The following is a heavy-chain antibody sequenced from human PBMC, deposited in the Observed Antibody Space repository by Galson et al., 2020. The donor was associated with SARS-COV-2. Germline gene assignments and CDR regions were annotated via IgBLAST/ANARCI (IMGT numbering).Heavy chain of an antibody. D-gene: IGHD3-16*02. V-gene: IGHV4-39*07. Sequence: SETLSLTCTVSGGSISSSSYYWGWIRQPPGKGLEWIGSIYYSGSTYYNPSLKSRVTISVDTSKNQFSLKLSSVTAADTAVYYCATDSITFGGVIVQPKRAFDYWGQGTLVTVSS. J-gene: IGHJ4*02. CDR1: GGSISSSSYY. CDR2: IYYSGST. CDR3: ATDSITFGGVIVQPKRAFDY.